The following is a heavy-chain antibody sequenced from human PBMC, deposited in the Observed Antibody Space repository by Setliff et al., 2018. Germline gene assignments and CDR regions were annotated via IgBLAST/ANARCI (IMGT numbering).Heavy chain of an antibody. D-gene: IGHD3-3*01. CDR1: GFTFGGSA. CDR2: IRSKPNSYAT. J-gene: IGHJ4*02. CDR3: ARRHIGVIIGYYFDY. Sequence: GGSLRLSCAASGFTFGGSAIHWVRQASGKGLEWVGRIRSKPNSYATAYAASVKGRFTISRDDSENTAYLQMNSLKTEDTAVYYCARRHIGVIIGYYFDYWGQGTLVTVSS. V-gene: IGHV3-73*01.